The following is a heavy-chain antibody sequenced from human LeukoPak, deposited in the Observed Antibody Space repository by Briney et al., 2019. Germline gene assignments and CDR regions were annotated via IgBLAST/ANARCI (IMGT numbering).Heavy chain of an antibody. CDR2: INHSGST. J-gene: IGHJ4*02. D-gene: IGHD5-18*01. Sequence: SETLSLTCAVYGGSFSGYYWSWIRQPPGKGLEWIGEINHSGSTNYNPSLKSRVTISVDTSKNQFSLKLSSVTAADTAVYYCARGHGYSYAFKKLDYWGQGTLVTVSS. CDR1: GGSFSGYY. V-gene: IGHV4-34*01. CDR3: ARGHGYSYAFKKLDY.